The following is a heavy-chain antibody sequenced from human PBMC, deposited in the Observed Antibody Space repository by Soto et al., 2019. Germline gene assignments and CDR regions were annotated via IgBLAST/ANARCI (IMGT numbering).Heavy chain of an antibody. CDR1: GGSSSCYY. J-gene: IGHJ6*02. Sequence: SETLSLTCALYGGSSSCYYCSWIRQPPGKALEWIGEINHSGSTNYNPSLKSRVTIPVDTSKYQFSLKLSSLTASATAVYYCARFNEAPQRGARPYYYYGMDLWGQWDRVTVSS. CDR2: INHSGST. CDR3: ARFNEAPQRGARPYYYYGMDL. V-gene: IGHV4-34*01. D-gene: IGHD2-8*01.